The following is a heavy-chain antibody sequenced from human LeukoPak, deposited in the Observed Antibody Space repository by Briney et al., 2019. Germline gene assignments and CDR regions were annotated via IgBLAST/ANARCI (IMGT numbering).Heavy chain of an antibody. CDR2: ISSSGSTI. Sequence: GGSLRLSCAASGFTFSSYEMNWVRQAPGKGLEWVSYISSSGSTIYYADSVKGRFTISRDNAKNSLYLQMNSLRAEDTAVYYCARDPTKYYYDSSGYPNDAFDFWGQGTMVTVSS. CDR3: ARDPTKYYYDSSGYPNDAFDF. D-gene: IGHD3-22*01. CDR1: GFTFSSYE. V-gene: IGHV3-48*03. J-gene: IGHJ3*01.